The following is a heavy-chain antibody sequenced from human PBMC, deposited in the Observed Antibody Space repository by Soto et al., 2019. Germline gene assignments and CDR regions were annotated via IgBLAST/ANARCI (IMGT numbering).Heavy chain of an antibody. V-gene: IGHV3-30-3*01. J-gene: IGHJ6*02. Sequence: QVQLVESGGGVVQPGRSLRLSCAASGFTFSSYAMHWVRQAPGKGLEWVAVISYDGSNKYYADSVKGRFTISRDNSKNTLYLQMNSMRAEDTAVYYCASPAVAGMARYYYGMDVWGQGTTVTVSS. CDR1: GFTFSSYA. CDR2: ISYDGSNK. CDR3: ASPAVAGMARYYYGMDV. D-gene: IGHD6-19*01.